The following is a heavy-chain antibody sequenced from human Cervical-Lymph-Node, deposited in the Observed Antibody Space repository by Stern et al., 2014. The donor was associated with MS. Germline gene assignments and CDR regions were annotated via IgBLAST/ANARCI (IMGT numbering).Heavy chain of an antibody. V-gene: IGHV4-30-4*01. CDR3: AREATVPRGNWFDP. CDR1: GGSISSGDYY. J-gene: IGHJ5*02. CDR2: IYYSGTT. D-gene: IGHD4-17*01. Sequence: QLKLQESGPGLVKPSQTLSLTCTVSGGSISSGDYYWSWIRQPPGKGLERIGYIYYSGTTYYNPSLKSRVTISVDTSKNQFSLKLSSVTAADTAVYYCAREATVPRGNWFDPWGQGTLVTVSS.